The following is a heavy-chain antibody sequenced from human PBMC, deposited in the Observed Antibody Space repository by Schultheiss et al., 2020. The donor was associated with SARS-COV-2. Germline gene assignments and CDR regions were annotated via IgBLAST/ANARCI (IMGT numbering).Heavy chain of an antibody. CDR1: GFTFSSYS. CDR2: ISSSSSYI. V-gene: IGHV3-21*01. J-gene: IGHJ6*03. CDR3: ARDGGIYDYIWGSYRPTAYYYMDV. Sequence: GGSLRLSCAASGFTFSSYSMNWVRQAPGKGLEWVSSISSSSSYIYYADSVKGRFTISRDNAKNSLYLQMNSLRAEDTAVYYCARDGGIYDYIWGSYRPTAYYYMDVWGKGTTVTVSS. D-gene: IGHD3-16*02.